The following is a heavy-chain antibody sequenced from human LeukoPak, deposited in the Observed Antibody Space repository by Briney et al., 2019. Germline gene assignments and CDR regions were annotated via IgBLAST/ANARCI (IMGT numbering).Heavy chain of an antibody. CDR3: ARDHGVGGFDP. D-gene: IGHD3-3*01. V-gene: IGHV3-23*01. CDR2: ISGSGGST. CDR1: GFTFSSYA. Sequence: GGSLRLSCAASGFTFSSYAMSWVRQAPGKGLEWVSAISGSGGSTYYADSVKGRFTISRDNAKNSLYLQMNSLRAEDTAVYYCARDHGVGGFDPWGQGTLVTVSS. J-gene: IGHJ5*02.